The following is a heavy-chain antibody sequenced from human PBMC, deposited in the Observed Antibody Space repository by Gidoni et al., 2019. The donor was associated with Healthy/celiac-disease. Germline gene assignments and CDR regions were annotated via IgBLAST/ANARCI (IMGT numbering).Heavy chain of an antibody. CDR3: ARGRLGVPAAMAQEFDY. D-gene: IGHD2-2*01. Sequence: QVQLQQWGAGLLKPSETLSLTCAVYGGSFSGYYWSWIRQPPGKGLEWIGEINHSGSTNYNPSLKSRVTISVDTSKNQFSLKLSSVTAADTAVYYCARGRLGVPAAMAQEFDYWGQGTLVTVSS. J-gene: IGHJ4*02. V-gene: IGHV4-34*01. CDR2: INHSGST. CDR1: GGSFSGYY.